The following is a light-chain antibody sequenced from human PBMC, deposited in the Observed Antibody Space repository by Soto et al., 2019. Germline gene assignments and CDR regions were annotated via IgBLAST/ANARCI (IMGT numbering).Light chain of an antibody. Sequence: EIVLTQSPGTLSLSPGERATLSCRASQSIINNYLAWYQQKPGQAPRLLIFGASSRATGIPDRFSGSGSGTDFTLTISRLEPEDFAVYYCHQYANSPRTLGQGTKVDIK. V-gene: IGKV3-20*01. CDR3: HQYANSPRT. CDR2: GAS. CDR1: QSIINNY. J-gene: IGKJ1*01.